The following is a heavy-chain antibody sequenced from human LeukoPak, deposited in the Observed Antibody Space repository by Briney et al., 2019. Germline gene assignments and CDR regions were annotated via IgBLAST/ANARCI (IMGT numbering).Heavy chain of an antibody. J-gene: IGHJ4*02. Sequence: GESLKISCKGSGYTFTGYYIGWVRQMPGKGLEWMGIIYPGDSDTIYSPSFQGQVSISADKSISTAYLQWSSLKASDTAMYYCARRRYYDSSGYYLNYFDYWGQGTLVTVSS. D-gene: IGHD3-22*01. CDR1: GYTFTGYY. CDR2: IYPGDSDT. V-gene: IGHV5-51*01. CDR3: ARRRYYDSSGYYLNYFDY.